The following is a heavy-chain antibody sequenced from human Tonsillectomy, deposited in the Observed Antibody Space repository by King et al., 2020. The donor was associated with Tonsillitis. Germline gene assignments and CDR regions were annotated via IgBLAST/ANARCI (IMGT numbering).Heavy chain of an antibody. V-gene: IGHV3-11*01. D-gene: IGHD3-22*01. CDR3: ARDTYYSDNTYDY. J-gene: IGHJ4*02. CDR2: ISSRDATT. Sequence: VQLVESGGGLVKPGGSLRLSCAASGFMFSDFYMSWMRQAPGKGLEWVSYISSRDATTYYADSVKGRFTISRDNAKNSLYLQMNSLRAEDTAVYYCARDTYYSDNTYDYWGQGTLVTVSS. CDR1: GFMFSDFY.